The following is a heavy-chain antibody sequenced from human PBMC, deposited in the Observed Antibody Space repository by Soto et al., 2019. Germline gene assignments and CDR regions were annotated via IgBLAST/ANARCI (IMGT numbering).Heavy chain of an antibody. D-gene: IGHD3-10*01. J-gene: IGHJ4*02. CDR1: GYIFTSYP. V-gene: IGHV1-3*01. Sequence: VQLVQSGAEVKKPEASVKVSCKTSGYIFTSYPIHWVRQAPGQRLEWMGWINPAKGDAGSSQGLQGRVTFTSDAFANTVQLELINLRSEDTGVYYFARKVYFGSGIYHLDSWCQGTLVTVS. CDR2: INPAKGDA. CDR3: ARKVYFGSGIYHLDS.